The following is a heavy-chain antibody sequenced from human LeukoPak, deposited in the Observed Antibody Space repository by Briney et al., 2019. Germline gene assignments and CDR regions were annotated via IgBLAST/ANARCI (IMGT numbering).Heavy chain of an antibody. Sequence: SETLSLTCAVYGGSFSGYYWSWIRQSPGKGLEWIGEINHSGSTNYNPSLKSRVSISVDTSKNQFSLKLRFVTAADTAVYYCARGLSSSSYYYYGMDVWGQGTTVTVSS. J-gene: IGHJ6*02. V-gene: IGHV4-34*01. CDR1: GGSFSGYY. D-gene: IGHD6-6*01. CDR3: ARGLSSSSYYYYGMDV. CDR2: INHSGST.